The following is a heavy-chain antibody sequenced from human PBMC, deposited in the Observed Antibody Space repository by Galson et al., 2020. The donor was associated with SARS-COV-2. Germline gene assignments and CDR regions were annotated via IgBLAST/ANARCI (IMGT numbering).Heavy chain of an antibody. V-gene: IGHV3-30-3*01. CDR3: ARDAGFGELLYYYSGMDV. D-gene: IGHD3-10*01. Sequence: EGSLRLSCAASGFTFSDNAMHWVRQAPGKGLEWVAVISYDGSNKFYADSVKGRFTISRDNSKNTLYLQMSSLRPEDTAVFYCARDAGFGELLYYYSGMDVWGQGTTVTVSS. CDR2: ISYDGSNK. CDR1: GFTFSDNA. J-gene: IGHJ6*02.